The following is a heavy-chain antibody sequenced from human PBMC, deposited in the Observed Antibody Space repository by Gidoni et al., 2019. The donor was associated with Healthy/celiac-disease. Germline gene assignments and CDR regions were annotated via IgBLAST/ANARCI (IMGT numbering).Heavy chain of an antibody. CDR2: IVVGSGNT. CDR3: AVLDDFWSGHDAFDI. Sequence: QMQLVQSGPEVKKPGTSVKVSCKASGFTFTSSAVQWVRQARGQRLEWIGWIVVGSGNTNYAQKFQERVTITRDMSTSTAYMELSSLRSEDTAVYYCAVLDDFWSGHDAFDIWGQGTMVTVSS. CDR1: GFTFTSSA. V-gene: IGHV1-58*01. J-gene: IGHJ3*02. D-gene: IGHD3-3*01.